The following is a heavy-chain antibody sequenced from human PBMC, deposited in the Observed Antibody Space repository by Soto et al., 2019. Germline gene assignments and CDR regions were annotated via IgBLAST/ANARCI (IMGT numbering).Heavy chain of an antibody. CDR1: GGTFSSYT. J-gene: IGHJ4*02. CDR3: ARALGYGDSGSDY. V-gene: IGHV1-69*02. D-gene: IGHD4-17*01. CDR2: IIPILGIA. Sequence: QVQLVQSGAEVKKPGSSVKVSCKASGGTFSSYTISWVRQAPGQGLEWMGRIIPILGIANYAQKFQGRVTITADKATSTAYMELSSLRSEDTAVYYCARALGYGDSGSDYWGQGTLVTVSS.